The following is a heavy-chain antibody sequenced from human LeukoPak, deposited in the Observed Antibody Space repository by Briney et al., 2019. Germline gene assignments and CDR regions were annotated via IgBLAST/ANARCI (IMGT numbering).Heavy chain of an antibody. Sequence: GGSLRLSCAASGLTFDDYGMSWVRQAPGKGLEWVSGINWNGGSTGYADSVKGRFTISRDNAKNSLYLQMNSLRAEDTALYYCARAGIYCSGGSCYSWFDPWGQGTLVTVSS. CDR1: GLTFDDYG. CDR2: INWNGGST. V-gene: IGHV3-20*04. CDR3: ARAGIYCSGGSCYSWFDP. J-gene: IGHJ5*02. D-gene: IGHD2-15*01.